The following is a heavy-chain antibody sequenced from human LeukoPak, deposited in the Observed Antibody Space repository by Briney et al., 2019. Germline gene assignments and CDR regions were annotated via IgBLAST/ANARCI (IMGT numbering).Heavy chain of an antibody. Sequence: PGGSLRLSCAASGFTFSSYAMHWVRQAPGKGLEWVAVISYDGSNKYYADSVKGRFTISRDNSKNTLYLQMNSLRAEDTAVYYCARGITIFGVVNSRTFDYRGQGTLVTVSS. CDR3: ARGITIFGVVNSRTFDY. D-gene: IGHD3-3*01. CDR1: GFTFSSYA. J-gene: IGHJ4*02. CDR2: ISYDGSNK. V-gene: IGHV3-30-3*01.